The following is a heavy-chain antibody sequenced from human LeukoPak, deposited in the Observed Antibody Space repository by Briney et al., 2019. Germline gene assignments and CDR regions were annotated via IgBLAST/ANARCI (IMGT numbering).Heavy chain of an antibody. CDR3: ARDTGGRGRLDAFDI. J-gene: IGHJ3*02. D-gene: IGHD3-10*01. V-gene: IGHV4-4*02. CDR2: IYHSGST. Sequence: PSGTLSLTCAVSGGSISSSNWWSWVRQPPGKGLEWIGEIYHSGSTNYNPSLKSRVTISVDKSNNQFSLRLSSVTAADTAMYYCARDTGGRGRLDAFDIWGQGTVVTVSS. CDR1: GGSISSSNW.